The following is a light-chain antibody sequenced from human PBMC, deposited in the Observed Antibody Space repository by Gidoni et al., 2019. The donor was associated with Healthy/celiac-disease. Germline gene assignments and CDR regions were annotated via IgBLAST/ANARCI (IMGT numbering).Light chain of an antibody. V-gene: IGKV4-1*01. CDR3: QQYYSTPYT. J-gene: IGKJ2*01. CDR1: QSVLYSSNNKNY. CDR2: WAS. Sequence: DIVMTQSPDSLAASLGERATINCKSSQSVLYSSNNKNYLAWYQQKPGQPPKLLIYWASTRESGAPDRFSGSGSGTDFTLTISSLQAEDVAVYYCQQYYSTPYTFGQGTKLEIK.